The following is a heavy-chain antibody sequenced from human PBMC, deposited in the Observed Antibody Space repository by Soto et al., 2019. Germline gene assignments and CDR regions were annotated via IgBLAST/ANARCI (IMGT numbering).Heavy chain of an antibody. J-gene: IGHJ5*02. Sequence: SETLSLTCSVTVGSIGSSLYYWAWILQRPGQGLEWIGSGYYSGSAYSNPSLKSRVTISVDMSKNQLSLRLSSLTAADTAVYYCARHGRVSIGVDWFDPWGPGTLVTVSS. D-gene: IGHD3-16*01. CDR2: GYYSGSA. CDR1: VGSIGSSLYY. V-gene: IGHV4-39*01. CDR3: ARHGRVSIGVDWFDP.